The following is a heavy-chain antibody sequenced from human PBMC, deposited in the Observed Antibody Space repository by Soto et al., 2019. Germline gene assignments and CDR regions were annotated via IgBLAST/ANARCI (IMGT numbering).Heavy chain of an antibody. J-gene: IGHJ6*03. D-gene: IGHD4-17*01. CDR2: IYYSGST. V-gene: IGHV4-59*08. CDR1: GGSISSYY. CDR3: ATLSTVTGGYYYYYMDV. Sequence: SETLSLTCTVSGGSISSYYWSWIRQPPGKGLEWIGYIYYSGSTNYNPSLKSRVTISVDTSKNQFSLKLSSVTAADTAVYYCATLSTVTGGYYYYYMDVSGKGTTVTVSS.